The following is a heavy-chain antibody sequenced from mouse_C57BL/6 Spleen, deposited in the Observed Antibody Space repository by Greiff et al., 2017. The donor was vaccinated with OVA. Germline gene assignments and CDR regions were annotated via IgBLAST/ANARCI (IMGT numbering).Heavy chain of an antibody. D-gene: IGHD1-1*01. CDR3: TTDGSSSAWFAY. Sequence: QVQLQQSGAELVRPGASVTLSCKASGYTFTDYEMHWVKQTPVHGLAWIGAIDPETGGTAYNQKFKGKAILTADKSSSTAYMELRSLTSEDSAVYYCTTDGSSSAWFAYWGQGTLVTVSA. V-gene: IGHV1-15*01. CDR1: GYTFTDYE. J-gene: IGHJ3*01. CDR2: IDPETGGT.